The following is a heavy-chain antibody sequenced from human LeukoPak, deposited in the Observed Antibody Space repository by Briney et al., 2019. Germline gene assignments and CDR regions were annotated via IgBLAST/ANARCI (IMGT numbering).Heavy chain of an antibody. V-gene: IGHV3-11*04. CDR1: GFTFSDYY. CDR3: ATGPSGYFFSY. D-gene: IGHD2-8*02. J-gene: IGHJ4*02. CDR2: ISSSGGTI. Sequence: GGSLRLSCAASGFTFSDYYMTWIRQAPGQGLEWISYISSSGGTIFYADSVKGRFTISRDNGKNSLYLQMNSLRAEDTAVYYCATGPSGYFFSYWGQGTLVTVSS.